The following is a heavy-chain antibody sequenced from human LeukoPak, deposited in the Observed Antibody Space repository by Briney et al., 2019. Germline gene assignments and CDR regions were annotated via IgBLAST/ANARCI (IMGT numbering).Heavy chain of an antibody. D-gene: IGHD1-26*01. J-gene: IGHJ4*02. CDR3: ATESGTYSGTCFDY. CDR1: GFTFSSYA. CDR2: ISGSGGST. Sequence: GGSLRLSCAASGFTFSSYAMSWVRQAPGKGLEWVSAISGSGGSTYYADSVKGRFTISRDNAKNSLYLQMNSLRAEDTAVYYCATESGTYSGTCFDYRGQGTLVTVSS. V-gene: IGHV3-23*01.